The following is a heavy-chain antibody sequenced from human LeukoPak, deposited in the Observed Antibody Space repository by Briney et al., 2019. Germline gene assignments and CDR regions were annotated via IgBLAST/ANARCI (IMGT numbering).Heavy chain of an antibody. Sequence: SETLSLNCTVSSGSISSDSFYWGWLRQPPGKRLEWIGRGFYSGMTYYNPSLKSRATIFVARAKTQFSIMLSSVTAADTAVSYCANHTYYFDHSLDAFDIWGQGTMVTVSS. CDR1: SGSISSDSFY. V-gene: IGHV4-39*01. J-gene: IGHJ3*02. CDR2: GFYSGMT. D-gene: IGHD3-22*01. CDR3: ANHTYYFDHSLDAFDI.